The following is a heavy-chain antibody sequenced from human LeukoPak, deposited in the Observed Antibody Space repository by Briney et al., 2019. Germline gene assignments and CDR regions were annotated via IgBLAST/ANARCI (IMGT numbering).Heavy chain of an antibody. Sequence: ASVKVSCKASGYTFTGYYMHWVRQAPGQGLEWMGWINPNSGGTNYAQKFQGRVTMTRDTSISTAYMELSRLRSDDTAVYYCTRHLDGIAAYDYWGQGSLVTVSS. CDR1: GYTFTGYY. J-gene: IGHJ4*02. CDR2: INPNSGGT. CDR3: TRHLDGIAAYDY. D-gene: IGHD6-13*01. V-gene: IGHV1-2*02.